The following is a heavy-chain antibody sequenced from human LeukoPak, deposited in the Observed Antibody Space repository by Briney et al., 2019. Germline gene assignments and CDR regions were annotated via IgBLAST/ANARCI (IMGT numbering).Heavy chain of an antibody. CDR1: GYTFSSYD. Sequence: ASVKVSCRASGYTFSSYDINWVRLAAGQGLEWMGWMNPNSGNTGYAQQFQGRVTMTRNTAIGTAYMELSSLRSEDTAVYYCATPGVHYDPSGYYPFQHWGQGTLVTVSS. CDR3: ATPGVHYDPSGYYPFQH. CDR2: MNPNSGNT. V-gene: IGHV1-8*01. D-gene: IGHD3-22*01. J-gene: IGHJ1*01.